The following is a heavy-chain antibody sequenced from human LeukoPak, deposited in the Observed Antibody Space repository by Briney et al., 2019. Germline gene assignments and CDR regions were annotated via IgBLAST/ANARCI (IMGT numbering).Heavy chain of an antibody. V-gene: IGHV4-34*01. CDR1: GGSFSGYY. CDR2: INHSGST. J-gene: IGHJ4*02. D-gene: IGHD6-6*01. CDR3: ARGRLTYSSSSSDFDY. Sequence: KASETLSLTCAVYGGSFSGYYWSWIRQPPGKGPEWIGEINHSGSTNYNPSLKSRVTISVDTSKNQFSLKPSSVTAADTAVYYCARGRLTYSSSSSDFDYWGQGTLVTVSS.